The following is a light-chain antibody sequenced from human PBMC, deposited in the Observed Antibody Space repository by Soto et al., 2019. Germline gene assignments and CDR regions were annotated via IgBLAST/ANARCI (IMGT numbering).Light chain of an antibody. V-gene: IGKV3-11*01. CDR1: QSVSSY. J-gene: IGKJ4*01. Sequence: EIVLTQSPGTLSLSPGERATLSCRASQSVSSYLAWYQQKPGQAPRLLIYDASNRATGIQARFSGSGSGTDFTLIISILEPEDFAVYYCQQRSNWPTSLTFGGGTKVEIK. CDR2: DAS. CDR3: QQRSNWPTSLT.